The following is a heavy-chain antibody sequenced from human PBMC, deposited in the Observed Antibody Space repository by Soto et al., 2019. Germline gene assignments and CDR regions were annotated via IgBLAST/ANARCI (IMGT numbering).Heavy chain of an antibody. V-gene: IGHV1-8*01. J-gene: IGHJ5*02. CDR1: GYTFTRYD. CDR3: ARERSSSKRFDP. Sequence: QVQLVQSGAEVKKPGASVKVSCKASGYTFTRYDINWVRQATGQGLEWMGWMNPNSGNTGYAQKFQGRVTMTRNTSISTAYMELSSLRSEDTSVYYCARERSSSKRFDPWGQGTLVTVSS. D-gene: IGHD3-16*02. CDR2: MNPNSGNT.